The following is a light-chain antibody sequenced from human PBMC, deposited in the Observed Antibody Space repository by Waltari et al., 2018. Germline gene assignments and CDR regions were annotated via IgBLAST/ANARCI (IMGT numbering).Light chain of an antibody. Sequence: EIVMTQSPATLSVSPGERATLPCRASQSVSSNLAWYQQKPGQSPRLLIYVASTRATGIPARVSGSGYGTEFTLTISSMQSEDFAVYFCQTYNNCPRTFGQGPKVEIK. CDR3: QTYNNCPRT. CDR2: VAS. J-gene: IGKJ1*01. CDR1: QSVSSN. V-gene: IGKV3-15*01.